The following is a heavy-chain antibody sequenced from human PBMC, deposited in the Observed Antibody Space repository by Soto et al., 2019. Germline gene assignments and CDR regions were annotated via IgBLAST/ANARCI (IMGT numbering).Heavy chain of an antibody. V-gene: IGHV4-39*01. J-gene: IGHJ4*02. CDR3: ARHGWDCGGDCYSPSPDYFDY. Sequence: TSETLSLTCTVSGGSISSSSYYWGWIRQPPGKGLEWIGSIYYSGSTYYNPSLKSRVTISVDTSKNQFSLKLSSVTAADTAVYYCARHGWDCGGDCYSPSPDYFDYWGQGTLVTVSS. D-gene: IGHD2-21*02. CDR1: GGSISSSSYY. CDR2: IYYSGST.